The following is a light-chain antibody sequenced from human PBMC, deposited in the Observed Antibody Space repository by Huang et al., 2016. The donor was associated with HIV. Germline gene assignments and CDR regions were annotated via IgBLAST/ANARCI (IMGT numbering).Light chain of an antibody. J-gene: IGKJ3*01. Sequence: ETVMTQSPVTLSVSPGDRASLSCRSSQIVSIHLAWYQQKPGQAPRLLIYAASTRATGVPARFSGSGAGTEFTLTISTLQSEDSAVYYCQQYNDFRSTFGPGTRVEIK. CDR1: QIVSIH. CDR2: AAS. CDR3: QQYNDFRST. V-gene: IGKV3-15*01.